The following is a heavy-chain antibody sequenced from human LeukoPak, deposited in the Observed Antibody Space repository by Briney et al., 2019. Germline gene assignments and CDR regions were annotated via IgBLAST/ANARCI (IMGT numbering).Heavy chain of an antibody. D-gene: IGHD6-25*01. CDR3: ARSSGTGTFSY. Sequence: SETLSLTCTVSGDSISRSTYYWAWIRQPPGKGLEWVGGVYYGRSPYFNPSLESRATISVDTSKNHFSLKMSSVTAADTAVYYCARSSGTGTFSYWGQGTLVTVSS. V-gene: IGHV4-39*02. J-gene: IGHJ4*02. CDR1: GDSISRSTYY. CDR2: VYYGRSP.